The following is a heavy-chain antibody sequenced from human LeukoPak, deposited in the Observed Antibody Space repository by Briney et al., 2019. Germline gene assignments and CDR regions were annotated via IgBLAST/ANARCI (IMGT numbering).Heavy chain of an antibody. J-gene: IGHJ5*02. D-gene: IGHD1-1*01. V-gene: IGHV1-18*04. CDR2: ISAYNGNT. Sequence: GASVKVSCMASGYTFTSYGISWVRQAPGQGLEWMGWISAYNGNTNYAQKLQGRVTMTTDTSTSTAYMELRSLRSDDTAVYYCARDRAGTTGNWFDPWGQGTLVTVSS. CDR1: GYTFTSYG. CDR3: ARDRAGTTGNWFDP.